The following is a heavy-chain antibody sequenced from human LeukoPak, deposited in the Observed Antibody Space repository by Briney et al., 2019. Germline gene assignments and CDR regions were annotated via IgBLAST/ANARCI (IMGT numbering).Heavy chain of an antibody. V-gene: IGHV4-59*08. CDR1: GGSISSYY. CDR2: IYYSGST. CDR3: ATRSLTVTNPPFDY. Sequence: PSETLSLTCTVSGGSISSYYYSWIRQPPGKGLEWIGYIYYSGSTNYNPSLKSRVTISVDTSKNQFSLKLSSVTAADTAVYYCATRSLTVTNPPFDYWGQGTLVTVSS. J-gene: IGHJ4*02. D-gene: IGHD4-17*01.